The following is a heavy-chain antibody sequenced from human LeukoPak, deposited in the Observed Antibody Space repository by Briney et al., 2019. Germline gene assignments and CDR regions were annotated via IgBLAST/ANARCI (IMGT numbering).Heavy chain of an antibody. CDR1: GYTFTGYY. Sequence: GASVKVSCKASGYTFTGYYMHWVRQAPGQGLEWMGWINPNSGGTNYAQKFQGRVTMTRDTSISTAYMELSRLRSDDTAVYYCASSHETYSYDFWSGYLNWFDPWGQGTLVTVSS. CDR3: ASSHETYSYDFWSGYLNWFDP. J-gene: IGHJ5*02. D-gene: IGHD3-3*01. CDR2: INPNSGGT. V-gene: IGHV1-2*02.